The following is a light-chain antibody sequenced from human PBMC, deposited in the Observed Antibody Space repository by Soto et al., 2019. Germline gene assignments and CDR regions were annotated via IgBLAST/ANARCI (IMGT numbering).Light chain of an antibody. Sequence: EIVLTQSPGTLSLSPGERATLSCRASESVSSNFLAWYQQRVGQAPRLLIYGASSRASGIPDRFSGSGTGTDFTLTINRLEPEDFAIYFCQQYSRSPWTFGPGTKVEI. CDR2: GAS. J-gene: IGKJ1*01. V-gene: IGKV3-20*01. CDR1: ESVSSNF. CDR3: QQYSRSPWT.